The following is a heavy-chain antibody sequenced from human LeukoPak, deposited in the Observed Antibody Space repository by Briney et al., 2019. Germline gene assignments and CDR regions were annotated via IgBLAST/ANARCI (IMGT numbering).Heavy chain of an antibody. D-gene: IGHD1-26*01. CDR2: VSFDGRNK. J-gene: IGHJ4*02. Sequence: PGGSLRLPCAASGFSLSSYAMHWVRQAPGKGLERVSFVSFDGRNKNYADSVRGRFTISRGDSKNTLYLQMSSLRNEDTAVYFCARIVGHTRSEFWGQGTLVTVSS. CDR3: ARIVGHTRSEF. V-gene: IGHV3-30*04. CDR1: GFSLSSYA.